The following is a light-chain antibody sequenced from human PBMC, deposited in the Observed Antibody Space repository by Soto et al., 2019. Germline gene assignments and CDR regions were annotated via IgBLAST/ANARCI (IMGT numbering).Light chain of an antibody. CDR2: DTS. CDR3: QQYNNWPAYT. CDR1: QCVSSN. Sequence: EIVMTQSPATLSLSPGERATLSCRASQCVSSNLAWYQHKPGQAPRLLIYDTSTRATGIPARFSGSGSGTEFTLSISSLQYEDFALYYCQQYNNWPAYTFGQGTKLEIK. J-gene: IGKJ2*01. V-gene: IGKV3-15*01.